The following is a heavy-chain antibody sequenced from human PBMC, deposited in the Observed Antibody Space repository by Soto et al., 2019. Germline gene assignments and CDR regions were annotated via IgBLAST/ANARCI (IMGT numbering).Heavy chain of an antibody. CDR2: IYAANSET. D-gene: IGHD1-7*01. CDR1: GYSFSSYW. V-gene: IGHV5-51*01. J-gene: IGHJ5*02. CDR3: GRHPPTPAHNGYLDP. Sequence: PGESLNICCSSSGYSFSSYWIGWVSQMPGKGLEWVGLIYAANSETRYSPSFQGQVTLSVDKSINTAYLQWSSLKASDTAIYYCGRHPPTPAHNGYLDPLGQGTLVNVSS.